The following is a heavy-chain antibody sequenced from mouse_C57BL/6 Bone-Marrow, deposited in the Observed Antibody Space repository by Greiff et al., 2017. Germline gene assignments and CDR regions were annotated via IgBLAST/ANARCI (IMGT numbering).Heavy chain of an antibody. V-gene: IGHV1-47*01. CDR2: FHPYNDDT. Sequence: QVQLQQSGPELVKPGASVTMSCTASGYTFTTYPIEWMNQNPGKSLEWIGNFHPYNDDTKYNEKFKGKVTLTVEKSSSKVYLELSRLTSDDSAVYYCARGGNYGGYYFDYWGQGTTLTVSS. D-gene: IGHD2-1*01. CDR3: ARGGNYGGYYFDY. CDR1: GYTFTTYP. J-gene: IGHJ2*01.